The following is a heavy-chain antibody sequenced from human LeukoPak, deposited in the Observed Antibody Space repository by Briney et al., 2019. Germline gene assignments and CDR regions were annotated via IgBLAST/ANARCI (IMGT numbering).Heavy chain of an antibody. J-gene: IGHJ4*02. Sequence: GGSLRLSCAASGFTFSSYGMHWVRQAPGKGLEWEAVISYDGSNKYYADSVKGRFTISRDNSKNTLYLQMNSLRAEDTAVYYCARDQEGFDYWGQGTLVTVSS. CDR1: GFTFSSYG. CDR3: ARDQEGFDY. V-gene: IGHV3-30*03. CDR2: ISYDGSNK.